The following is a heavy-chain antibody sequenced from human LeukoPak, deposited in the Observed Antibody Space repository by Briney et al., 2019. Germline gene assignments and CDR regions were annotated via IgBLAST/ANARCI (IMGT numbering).Heavy chain of an antibody. V-gene: IGHV3-74*01. CDR2: INSDGSST. CDR3: ARERFRGGEGAFDI. Sequence: PGGSLRLSCAASGFTFSSYWIHWVRQAPGKGLVWVSRINSDGSSTNYADSVKGRFTISRDNAKNTLYLQMNSLRAEDTAVYYCARERFRGGEGAFDIWGQGTMVTVSS. CDR1: GFTFSSYW. D-gene: IGHD3-16*01. J-gene: IGHJ3*02.